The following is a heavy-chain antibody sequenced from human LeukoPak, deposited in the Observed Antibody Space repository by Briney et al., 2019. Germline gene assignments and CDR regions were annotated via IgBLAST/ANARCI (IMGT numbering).Heavy chain of an antibody. D-gene: IGHD3-10*01. Sequence: PGGSLRLSCAASGFTFSSYAMHWVRHAPGKGLEWVSAIGTAGDTYYPGSVKGRFTISRENAKNSLYLQMNSLRAGDTAVYYCARGTAYYGSGSLPDYWGQGTLVTVSS. CDR3: ARGTAYYGSGSLPDY. V-gene: IGHV3-13*01. CDR2: IGTAGDT. J-gene: IGHJ4*02. CDR1: GFTFSSYA.